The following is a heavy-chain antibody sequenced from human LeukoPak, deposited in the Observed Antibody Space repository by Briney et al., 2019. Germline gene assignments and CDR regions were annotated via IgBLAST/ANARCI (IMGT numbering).Heavy chain of an antibody. J-gene: IGHJ6*02. V-gene: IGHV4-34*01. D-gene: IGHD3-10*01. CDR2: INHSGST. Sequence: SETLSLTCAISGGSFSVYYWTWIRLAPGKGLEWIGEINHSGSTNYNPSLKSRVTISVDTSKNQFSLKLSSVTAADTAVYYCARGLGLGDYYGSGSYVPSYYGMDVWGQGTTVTVSS. CDR3: ARGLGLGDYYGSGSYVPSYYGMDV. CDR1: GGSFSVYY.